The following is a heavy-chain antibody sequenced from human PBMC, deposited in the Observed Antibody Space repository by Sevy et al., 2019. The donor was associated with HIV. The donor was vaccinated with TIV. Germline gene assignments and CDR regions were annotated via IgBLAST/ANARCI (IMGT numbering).Heavy chain of an antibody. V-gene: IGHV3-33*01. CDR3: ARDPYGDYADY. CDR2: IWYDGSNK. J-gene: IGHJ4*02. D-gene: IGHD4-17*01. Sequence: GGSLRLSCAASGFTFSSYGMHWVRQAPGKGLEWVAVIWYDGSNKYYADSVKGRFTISRDNSKNTLYLQMNSLRAEDTAVYYCARDPYGDYADYLGQGTLVTVSS. CDR1: GFTFSSYG.